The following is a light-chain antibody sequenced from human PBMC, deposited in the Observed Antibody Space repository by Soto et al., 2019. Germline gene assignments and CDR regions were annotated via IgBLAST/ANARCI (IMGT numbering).Light chain of an antibody. J-gene: IGKJ4*01. CDR1: QSVSSN. V-gene: IGKV3-15*01. Sequence: EIVMTQSPATLSVSPGERATLSCRASQSVSSNLAWYRQKPGQAPRLLIYGASTRATGIPARFSGSGSGTEYTLTISSLQSEDFAVYYCQQYNNWPLTFAGGIKVEIK. CDR3: QQYNNWPLT. CDR2: GAS.